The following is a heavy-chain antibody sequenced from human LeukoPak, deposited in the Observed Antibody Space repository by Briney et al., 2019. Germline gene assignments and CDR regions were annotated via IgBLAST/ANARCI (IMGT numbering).Heavy chain of an antibody. Sequence: PGGSLRLSCAASGFTFSSYAMSWVRQAPGKGLEWVSAISGSGGSTYYADSVKGRFTISRDNSKNTLYLQMNSLRAEDTAVYYCARTHVADDITMPGWGQGTLVTVSS. V-gene: IGHV3-23*01. D-gene: IGHD3-10*01. CDR2: ISGSGGST. CDR3: ARTHVADDITMPG. J-gene: IGHJ4*02. CDR1: GFTFSSYA.